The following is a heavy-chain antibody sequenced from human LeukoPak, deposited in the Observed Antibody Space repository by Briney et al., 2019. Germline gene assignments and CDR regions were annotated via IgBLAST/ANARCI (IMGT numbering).Heavy chain of an antibody. CDR1: GFTVSSNY. CDR2: IWYDGSKK. J-gene: IGHJ4*02. D-gene: IGHD2-15*01. V-gene: IGHV3-33*08. Sequence: GGSLRLSCAASGFTVSSNYMSWVRQAPGKGLEWVAVIWYDGSKKYYADSVKGRFTISRDNSKNTVYLQMNSLRAEDTAVYYCANGYCSSAGCATSLDYWGQGTLVTVSS. CDR3: ANGYCSSAGCATSLDY.